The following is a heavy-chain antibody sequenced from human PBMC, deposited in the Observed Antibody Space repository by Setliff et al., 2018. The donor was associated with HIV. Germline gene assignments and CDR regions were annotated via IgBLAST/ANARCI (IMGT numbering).Heavy chain of an antibody. D-gene: IGHD3-22*01. CDR1: GFTFDDYA. Sequence: SGGSLRLSCAASGFTFDDYAMHWVRQAPGKGLEWVSGISWNSGSIGYADSVKGRFTISRDSSKSTLYLQMNSLRVEDTAVYYCARDRGYYYDTSGYYYGGNAFDIWGQGTMVTVSS. CDR2: ISWNSGSI. V-gene: IGHV3-9*01. J-gene: IGHJ3*02. CDR3: ARDRGYYYDTSGYYYGGNAFDI.